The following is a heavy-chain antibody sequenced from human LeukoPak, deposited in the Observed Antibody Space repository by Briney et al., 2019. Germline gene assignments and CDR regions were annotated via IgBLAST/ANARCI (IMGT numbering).Heavy chain of an antibody. Sequence: SVKVSCKASGGTFSSYAISWVRQAPGQGLEWMGGIIPIFGTADYAQKFQGRVTITTDESTSTAYMELSSLRSEDTAVYYCARSRGISSSSVDYWGQGTLVTVSS. D-gene: IGHD6-6*01. CDR1: GGTFSSYA. J-gene: IGHJ4*02. V-gene: IGHV1-69*05. CDR2: IIPIFGTA. CDR3: ARSRGISSSSVDY.